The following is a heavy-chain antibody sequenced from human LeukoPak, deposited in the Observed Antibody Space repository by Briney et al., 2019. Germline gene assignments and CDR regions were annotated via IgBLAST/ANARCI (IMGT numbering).Heavy chain of an antibody. D-gene: IGHD3-10*01. CDR2: INPNSGGT. Sequence: ASVKVSCKASGYTFTGYYMHWVRQAPGQGLEWMGWINPNSGGTNYAQKFRGRVTMTRDTSISTAYMELSRLRSDDTAVYYCARGSGSYYAYYYYYMDVWGKGTTVTVSS. CDR3: ARGSGSYYAYYYYYMDV. CDR1: GYTFTGYY. V-gene: IGHV1-2*02. J-gene: IGHJ6*03.